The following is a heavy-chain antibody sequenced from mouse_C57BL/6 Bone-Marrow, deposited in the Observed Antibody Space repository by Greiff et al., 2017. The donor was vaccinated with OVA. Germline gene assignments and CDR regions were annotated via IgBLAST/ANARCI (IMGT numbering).Heavy chain of an antibody. CDR1: GYTFTSYW. J-gene: IGHJ2*01. CDR2: IDPSDSYT. D-gene: IGHD2-1*01. V-gene: IGHV1-69*01. CDR3: ARYGNYAY. Sequence: VQLQQSGAELVMPGASVKLSCKASGYTFTSYWMPWVKQRPGQGLEWIGEIDPSDSYTNYNQKFKGKSTLTVDKSSSTAYMQLSSLTSEDSAVYYCARYGNYAYWGQGTTLTVSS.